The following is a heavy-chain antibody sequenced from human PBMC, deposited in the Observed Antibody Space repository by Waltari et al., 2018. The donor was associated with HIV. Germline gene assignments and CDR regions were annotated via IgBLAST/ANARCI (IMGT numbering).Heavy chain of an antibody. CDR3: AKGPYSTSSPDAFDI. J-gene: IGHJ3*02. V-gene: IGHV3-30*18. Sequence: QMQLVQSGGGVVQPGMSLRLSCAASGFTFSAYGMHWIRQAPGKGLEWVAFISYVENTNSYADSVKGRFIISRDNSKSTVYLQMNSLRPQDAAVYYCAKGPYSTSSPDAFDIWGQGAMVIVSS. CDR2: ISYVENTN. CDR1: GFTFSAYG. D-gene: IGHD4-4*01.